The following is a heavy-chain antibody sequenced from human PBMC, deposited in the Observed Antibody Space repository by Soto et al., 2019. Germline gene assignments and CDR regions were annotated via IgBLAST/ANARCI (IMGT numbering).Heavy chain of an antibody. CDR3: ARVAYDSLTGYIGWFDP. D-gene: IGHD3-9*01. CDR2: IYYSGST. Sequence: SETLSLTCTVSGGSISSYYWSWIRQPPGKGLEWIGYIYYSGSTNYNPSLKSRVTISVDTSKNQFSLKLSSVTAADTAVYYCARVAYDSLTGYIGWFDPWGQGTLVTVSS. CDR1: GGSISSYY. V-gene: IGHV4-59*01. J-gene: IGHJ5*02.